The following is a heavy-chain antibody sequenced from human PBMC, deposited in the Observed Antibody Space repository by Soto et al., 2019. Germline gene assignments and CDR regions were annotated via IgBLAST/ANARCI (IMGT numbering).Heavy chain of an antibody. D-gene: IGHD5-12*01. V-gene: IGHV1-2*02. J-gene: IGHJ4*02. CDR1: GATFSGNF. CDR3: TRDRSVAYFQY. Sequence: QVQLVQSGAEVREPGASVKVSCKPSGATFSGNFFHWVRQAPGQGLEWMGWINPDNGDTNYTQKFQDRVTMTRDTSISTAEIDLSRLRSDDTAFYFCTRDRSVAYFQYRGLGTLAKVSS. CDR2: INPDNGDT.